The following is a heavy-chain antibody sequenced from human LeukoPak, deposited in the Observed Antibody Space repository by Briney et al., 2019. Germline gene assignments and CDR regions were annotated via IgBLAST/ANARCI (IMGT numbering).Heavy chain of an antibody. V-gene: IGHV4-39*01. D-gene: IGHD2-2*02. J-gene: IGHJ4*02. CDR3: ARESYCSSTSCYKDFDY. CDR1: GGSISSSSYY. CDR2: IYYSGST. Sequence: SETLSLTCTVSGGSISSSSYYWGWIRQPPGKGLEWIGSIYYSGSTYYNPSLKSRVTISVDTSKNQFSLKLSSVTAADTAVYYCARESYCSSTSCYKDFDYWGQGTLVTVSS.